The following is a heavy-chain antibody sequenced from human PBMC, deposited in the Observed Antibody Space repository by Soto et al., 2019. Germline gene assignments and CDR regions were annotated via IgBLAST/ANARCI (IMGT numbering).Heavy chain of an antibody. CDR3: ATQEVGGTYVYTFDP. CDR1: GGSISSYY. D-gene: IGHD1-26*01. CDR2: IYYSGST. J-gene: IGHJ5*02. V-gene: IGHV4-59*04. Sequence: SETLSLTCTVSGGSISSYYWSWIRQPPGKGLEWIGCIYYSGSTYYNPSLKSRVTISVDTSKNQFSLKLSSVTAADTAVYYCATQEVGGTYVYTFDPWGQGTLVTVSS.